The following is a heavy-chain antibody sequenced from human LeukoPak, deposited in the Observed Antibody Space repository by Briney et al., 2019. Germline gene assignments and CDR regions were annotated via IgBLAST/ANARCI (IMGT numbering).Heavy chain of an antibody. Sequence: AGGSLRLSCAASGFTFSSYAMSWVRQAPGKGLEWVSAISGSGGSTYYADSVKGRFTISRDNSKNTLYLQMNSLRAEDTAVYYCAKDLLSSSTSWNAFDIWGQGTMVTVSS. V-gene: IGHV3-23*01. D-gene: IGHD2-2*01. J-gene: IGHJ3*02. CDR1: GFTFSSYA. CDR2: ISGSGGST. CDR3: AKDLLSSSTSWNAFDI.